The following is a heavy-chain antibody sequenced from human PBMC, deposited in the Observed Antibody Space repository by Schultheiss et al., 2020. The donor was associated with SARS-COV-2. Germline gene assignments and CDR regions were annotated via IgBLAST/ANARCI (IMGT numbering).Heavy chain of an antibody. D-gene: IGHD6-13*01. CDR3: ARKSYNIAAAFYGY. CDR2: IYHSGST. J-gene: IGHJ4*02. Sequence: SETLSLTCTVSGGSISSYYWSWIRQPPGKGLEWIGYIYHSGSTNYNPSLKSRVTMSVDTSKNQLSLKLSSVTAADTAVYYCARKSYNIAAAFYGYWGQGTLVTVSS. CDR1: GGSISSYY. V-gene: IGHV4-59*12.